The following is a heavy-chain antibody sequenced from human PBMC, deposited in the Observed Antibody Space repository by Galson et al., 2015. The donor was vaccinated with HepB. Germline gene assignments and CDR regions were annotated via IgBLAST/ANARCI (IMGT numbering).Heavy chain of an antibody. CDR2: ISYEGSNK. CDR3: ARGPGIQLWARYYFDY. J-gene: IGHJ4*02. V-gene: IGHV3-30*04. D-gene: IGHD5-18*01. CDR1: GFTFSRFA. Sequence: SLRLSCAASGFTFSRFAMHWLRQAPGKGLEWVAVISYEGSNKYYADSVKGRFTISRDNSKNTLYVQLNSLRTEDTAMYYCARGPGIQLWARYYFDYWGQGSLVTVSS.